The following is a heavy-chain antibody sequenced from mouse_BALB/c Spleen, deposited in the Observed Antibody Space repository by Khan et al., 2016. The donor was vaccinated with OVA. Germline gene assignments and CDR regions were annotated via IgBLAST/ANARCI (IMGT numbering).Heavy chain of an antibody. CDR2: IDPENGNT. V-gene: IGHV14-1*02. D-gene: IGHD2-3*01. J-gene: IGHJ3*01. CDR1: GFNIKDYY. CDR3: ARAGYSPWFAY. Sequence: VQLQQSGAELVRPGALVKLSCKASGFNIKDYYIHWVKQRPEQGLEWIGWIDPENGNTIYDPKFQGKANITEDKSSNTAYLHFSSLTSEDTADYYCARAGYSPWFAYWGQGTLVTVSA.